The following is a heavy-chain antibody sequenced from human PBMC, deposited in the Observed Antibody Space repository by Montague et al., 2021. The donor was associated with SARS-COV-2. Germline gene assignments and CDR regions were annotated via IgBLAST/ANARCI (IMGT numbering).Heavy chain of an antibody. CDR3: ARQFSREKWVDY. CDR1: GGSISSSSYY. CDR2: IYCSGST. J-gene: IGHJ4*02. V-gene: IGHV4-39*01. Sequence: SETLSLTCTVSGGSISSSSYYWGWFRQPPGKGLEWIGSIYCSGSTYCNPSLKSRVTISVDTSKNQFSLKLSSVTAADTAVYYCARQFSREKWVDYWGQGTLVTVSS. D-gene: IGHD1-26*01.